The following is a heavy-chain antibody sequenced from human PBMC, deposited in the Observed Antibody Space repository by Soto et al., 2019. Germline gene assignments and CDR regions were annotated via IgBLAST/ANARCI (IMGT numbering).Heavy chain of an antibody. Sequence: QVQLRQWGAGLLKPSETLSLRCAVYGGSLSDYSWSWIRQSPEKGLEWIGEINHGGSTKYNPSLKSRVTISVDPSKNQVSLILASATAADTAVYRCARGGWKSGYFFDYWGRGTLVTVSS. CDR3: ARGGWKSGYFFDY. J-gene: IGHJ4*02. CDR2: INHGGST. D-gene: IGHD5-12*01. CDR1: GGSLSDYS. V-gene: IGHV4-34*02.